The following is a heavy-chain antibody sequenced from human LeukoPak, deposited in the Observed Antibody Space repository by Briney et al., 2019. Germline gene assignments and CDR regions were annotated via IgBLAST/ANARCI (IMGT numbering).Heavy chain of an antibody. Sequence: GGSLRLSCAASGFTFSSYWMSWVRQAPGKGLEWVANIKQDGTEKYFEYSAKVRFTISSDNAKNSLYLQMNMLRVTTTAVYFYSRDTDSSGQFGGWIHWGQGPLVSVSS. CDR2: IKQDGTEK. J-gene: IGHJ4*02. CDR3: SRDTDSSGQFGGWIH. V-gene: IGHV3-7*03. CDR1: GFTFSSYW. D-gene: IGHD3-22*01.